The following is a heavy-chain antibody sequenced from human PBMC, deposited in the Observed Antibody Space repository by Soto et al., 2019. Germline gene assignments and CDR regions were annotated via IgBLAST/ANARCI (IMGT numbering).Heavy chain of an antibody. D-gene: IGHD3-22*01. Sequence: SETLSLTCPVSGGSIIRGGYYWSWIRQAPGKGLEGIGYIYYSGSTNYNPSLKSRVTISVDTSKNQFSLKLSSVTAADTAVYYCARAPYDRSGYPWFDYWGQGTPVTVSS. CDR1: GGSIIRGGYY. CDR2: IYYSGST. CDR3: ARAPYDRSGYPWFDY. J-gene: IGHJ4*02. V-gene: IGHV4-61*08.